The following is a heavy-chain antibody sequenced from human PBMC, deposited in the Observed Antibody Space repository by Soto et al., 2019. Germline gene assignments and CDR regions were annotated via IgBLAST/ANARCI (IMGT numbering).Heavy chain of an antibody. D-gene: IGHD6-25*01. CDR2: INAGGGGT. CDR1: GYPFSRYA. Sequence: QVPLVQSGAEVKKPGASVKVSCKASGYPFSRYAIHWVRQAPGQSLEWMGWINAGGGGTKYSQSFQGRVTITRDTSASTAYMELSSLTSEDTAVYYCARETYSSGRFDYWGQGTLVTVSS. J-gene: IGHJ4*02. V-gene: IGHV1-3*01. CDR3: ARETYSSGRFDY.